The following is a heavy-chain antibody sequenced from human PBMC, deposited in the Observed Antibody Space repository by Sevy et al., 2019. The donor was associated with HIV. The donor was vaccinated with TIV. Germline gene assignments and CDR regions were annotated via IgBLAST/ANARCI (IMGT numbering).Heavy chain of an antibody. V-gene: IGHV3-74*01. CDR2: INSDGGIT. D-gene: IGHD3-3*01. CDR3: VYYDFWSGSSEYYMDV. J-gene: IGHJ6*03. Sequence: GGSLRLSCAASGFTFTNYWMHWVRQAPGKGLVWVSRINSDGGITTYADSVKGRFTISRDNAKNQLYRQMNSLRAEDTAVYYCVYYDFWSGSSEYYMDVWGKGTTVTVSS. CDR1: GFTFTNYW.